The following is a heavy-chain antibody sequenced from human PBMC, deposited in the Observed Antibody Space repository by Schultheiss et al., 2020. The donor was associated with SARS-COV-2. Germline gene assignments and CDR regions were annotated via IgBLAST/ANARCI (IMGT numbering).Heavy chain of an antibody. J-gene: IGHJ4*02. CDR2: IDHSGSS. CDR1: GGSFSGYY. CDR3: ASYHSSSWYVNLAY. Sequence: SETLSLTCAVYGGSFSGYYWSWIRQSPGKGLEWIGEIDHSGSSNYSPSLKSRATISVDTSKNQFSLKLSSVTAADTAVYYCASYHSSSWYVNLAYWGQGTLVTVSS. D-gene: IGHD6-13*01. V-gene: IGHV4-34*01.